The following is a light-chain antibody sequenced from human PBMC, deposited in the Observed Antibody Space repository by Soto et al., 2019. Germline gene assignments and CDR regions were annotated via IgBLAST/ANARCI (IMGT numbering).Light chain of an antibody. CDR3: QQYSSYCT. CDR2: DAS. V-gene: IGKV1-5*01. CDR1: QSISSW. Sequence: DIQMTQSPSTLSASVGDRVTITCRASQSISSWLAWYQQKPGKAPKLLIYDASNLESGVPSRFSGSGSGTEFTLTISSLQPDDFATHYCQQYSSYCTFGQGTKVDIK. J-gene: IGKJ1*01.